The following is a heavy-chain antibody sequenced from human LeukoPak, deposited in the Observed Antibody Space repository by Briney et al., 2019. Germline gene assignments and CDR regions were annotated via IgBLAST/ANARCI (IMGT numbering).Heavy chain of an antibody. V-gene: IGHV1-18*01. Sequence: ASVKVSCKASGGTFSSYGISWVRQAPGQGLEWMGWISAYNGNTNYAQKLQGRVTMTTDTSTSTAYMELRSLRSDDTAVYYCARGPLMYSSGWHDAFDIWGQGTMVTVSS. CDR1: GGTFSSYG. D-gene: IGHD6-19*01. CDR2: ISAYNGNT. J-gene: IGHJ3*02. CDR3: ARGPLMYSSGWHDAFDI.